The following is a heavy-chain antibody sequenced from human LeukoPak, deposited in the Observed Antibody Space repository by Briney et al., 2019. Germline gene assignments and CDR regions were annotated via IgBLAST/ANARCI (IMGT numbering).Heavy chain of an antibody. V-gene: IGHV4-34*01. CDR3: ARVNVDTAMVAQSRFDY. D-gene: IGHD5-18*01. CDR2: INHSGST. Sequence: PSETLSLTCAVYGGSFSGYYWSWIRQPPGKGLEWIGEINHSGSTNYNPSLKSRVTISVDTSKNQFSLKLSSVTAADTAVYYCARVNVDTAMVAQSRFDYWGQGTLVTVSS. CDR1: GGSFSGYY. J-gene: IGHJ4*02.